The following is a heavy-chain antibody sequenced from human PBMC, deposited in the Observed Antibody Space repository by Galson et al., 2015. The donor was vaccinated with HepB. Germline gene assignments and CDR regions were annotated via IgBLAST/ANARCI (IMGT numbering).Heavy chain of an antibody. V-gene: IGHV1-18*01. CDR2: ISTYTGNS. D-gene: IGHD6-19*01. CDR1: GYTFTRYG. CDR3: ARGGGSGDYDYSYYMDV. J-gene: IGHJ6*03. Sequence: SVKVSCKASGYTFTRYGISWVRQAPGQGLEWMGWISTYTGNSKYAQKVRGRVTMTTDTATSTAYMELRSLRSDDTAVYYCARGGGSGDYDYSYYMDVWGKGTTVTVSS.